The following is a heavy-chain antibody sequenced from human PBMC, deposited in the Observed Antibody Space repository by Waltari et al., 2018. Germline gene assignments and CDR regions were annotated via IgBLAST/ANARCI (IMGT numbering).Heavy chain of an antibody. D-gene: IGHD2-15*01. CDR2: ICYSGST. V-gene: IGHV4-39*07. CDR1: GGSISSSSYY. Sequence: QLQLQESGPGLVKPSETLSLTCTVSGGSISSSSYYWGWIRQPPGKGLEWIGSICYSGSTYYNPSLKSRFTMSVDTSKNQFSLKLSSVTAADTAVYYCARTPNSGGSDYWGQGTLVTVSS. CDR3: ARTPNSGGSDY. J-gene: IGHJ4*02.